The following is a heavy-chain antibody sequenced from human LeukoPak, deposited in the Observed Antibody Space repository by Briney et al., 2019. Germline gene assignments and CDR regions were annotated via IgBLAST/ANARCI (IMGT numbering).Heavy chain of an antibody. CDR1: GGSISSYY. Sequence: SETLSLTCIVSGGSISSYYWSWIRLPPGKGLEWIGYMSYSGSTNYNPSLKSRVTISLDTSKNQFSLKLSSVTAADTAVYYCARDRLFRGLSFAFDIWGQGTMITVSS. J-gene: IGHJ3*02. CDR2: MSYSGST. CDR3: ARDRLFRGLSFAFDI. V-gene: IGHV4-59*01. D-gene: IGHD3-10*01.